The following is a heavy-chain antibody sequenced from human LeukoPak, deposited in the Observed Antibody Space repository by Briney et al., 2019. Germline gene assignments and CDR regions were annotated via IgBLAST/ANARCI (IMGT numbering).Heavy chain of an antibody. CDR3: ARGGGQQLELEY. CDR1: GGSFSGDY. Sequence: SETLSLTCAVYGGSFSGDYWSWIRQPPGKGLEWIGEINHSGSTNYNTSLTSQATISVDTSKNQFSLKLSSVPAAGTAVYYCARGGGQQLELEYWGQGTLVTVSS. CDR2: INHSGST. J-gene: IGHJ4*02. V-gene: IGHV4-34*01. D-gene: IGHD6-13*01.